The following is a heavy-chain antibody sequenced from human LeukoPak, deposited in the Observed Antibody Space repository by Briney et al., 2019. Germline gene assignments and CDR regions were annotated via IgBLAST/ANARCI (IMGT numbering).Heavy chain of an antibody. V-gene: IGHV3-74*01. CDR3: ATDLESPLMVVTAALDC. Sequence: PGASLRLSCAASGFTFSSYWMHLVRQAPGKGLVRVSPINGVESRTSYSESVKSRYTISLENAHTTLYLQMNSLRDEVMAVYYFATDLESPLMVVTAALDCWGQGTLVTVSS. CDR2: INGVESRT. CDR1: GFTFSSYW. J-gene: IGHJ4*02. D-gene: IGHD2-21*02.